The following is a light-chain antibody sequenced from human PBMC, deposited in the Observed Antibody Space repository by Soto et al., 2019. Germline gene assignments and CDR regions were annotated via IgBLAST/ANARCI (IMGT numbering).Light chain of an antibody. Sequence: EIVMTQSPATLSVSPGEGVTLSCRASESVSSTLAWYQQKPGQAPRLLIYGASNRATGIPDRFSGSGSGTDFTLTISRVEPEDLAVYYCQQYGGSTMFTFGQGTKV. CDR3: QQYGGSTMFT. J-gene: IGKJ2*01. CDR1: ESVSST. CDR2: GAS. V-gene: IGKV3-20*01.